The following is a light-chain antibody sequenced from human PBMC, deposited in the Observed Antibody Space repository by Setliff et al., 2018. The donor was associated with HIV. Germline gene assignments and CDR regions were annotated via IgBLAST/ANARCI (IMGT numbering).Light chain of an antibody. CDR1: SSNVGGYDF. CDR3: SSYTSTSAYV. V-gene: IGLV2-14*03. CDR2: DVS. Sequence: QSALAQPASVSGSPGQSITISCNGTSSNVGGYDFVSWYQQRPGKAPKLIIFDVSERPSGVSHRFSGSKAGTTASLTISGLQAEDEADYYCSSYTSTSAYVFGTGTKVTVL. J-gene: IGLJ1*01.